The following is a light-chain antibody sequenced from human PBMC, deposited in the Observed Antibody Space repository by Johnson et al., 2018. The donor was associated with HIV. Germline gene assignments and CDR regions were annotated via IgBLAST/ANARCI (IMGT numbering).Light chain of an antibody. J-gene: IGLJ1*01. CDR3: GTWDSSLSAGGV. Sequence: VLTQPPSVSAAPGQKVTISCSGSSSNIGNNYVSWYQQLPGTAPKLLIYENNKRPSGIPDRFSGSKSGTSATLGITGLQTGNEADYYCGTWDSSLSAGGVFGTGTKVTVL. CDR1: SSNIGNNY. V-gene: IGLV1-51*02. CDR2: ENN.